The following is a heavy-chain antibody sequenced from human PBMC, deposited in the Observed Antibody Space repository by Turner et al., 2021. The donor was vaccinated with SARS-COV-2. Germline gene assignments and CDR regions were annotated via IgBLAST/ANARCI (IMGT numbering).Heavy chain of an antibody. CDR3: AKPPGEQWLVLALVFDY. CDR1: GFTFSSYA. V-gene: IGHV3-23*04. D-gene: IGHD6-19*01. CDR2: ISGSGGST. Sequence: EVQLVESGGDLVQPGGSLRLSCAASGFTFSSYAMSWVRQAPGKGLEWVSAISGSGGSTYYADSVKGRFTISRDNSKNTLYLQMNSLRAEDTAVYYCAKPPGEQWLVLALVFDYWGQGTLVTVSS. J-gene: IGHJ4*02.